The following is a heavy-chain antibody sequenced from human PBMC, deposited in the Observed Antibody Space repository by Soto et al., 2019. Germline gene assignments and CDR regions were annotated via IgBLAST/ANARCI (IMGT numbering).Heavy chain of an antibody. D-gene: IGHD3-10*01. CDR1: GGSISSSGGYY. V-gene: IGHV4-31*03. J-gene: IGHJ4*02. CDR3: ARYNSGALDY. Sequence: SETLSLTCTVSGGSISSSGGYYWIWIRQHPGKGLEWIGYIYYTGNAYYNPSLKSRVTISVDTSENQSSLKLNSVTAADTAVYFCARYNSGALDYWGQGTLVTVSS. CDR2: IYYTGNA.